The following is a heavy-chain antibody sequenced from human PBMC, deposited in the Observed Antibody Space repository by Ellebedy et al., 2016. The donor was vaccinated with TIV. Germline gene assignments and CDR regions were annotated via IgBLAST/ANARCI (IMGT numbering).Heavy chain of an antibody. CDR3: AKGHRIVVVPAALPD. V-gene: IGHV3-74*01. Sequence: GGSLRLSXAASGFTFSNYWMHWVRQSPGKGLVWVSRLNEDGTDRSYADSVKGRFTISRDNAKNTLYLQMNSLRAEDTAVYYCAKGHRIVVVPAALPDWGQGTLVTVSS. D-gene: IGHD2-2*01. J-gene: IGHJ4*02. CDR2: LNEDGTDR. CDR1: GFTFSNYW.